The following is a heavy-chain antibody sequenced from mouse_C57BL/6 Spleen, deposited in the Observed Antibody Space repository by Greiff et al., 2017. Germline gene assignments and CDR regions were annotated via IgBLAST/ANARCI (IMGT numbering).Heavy chain of an antibody. Sequence: QVQLKQSGPELVKPGASVKISCKASGYAFSSSWMNWVKQRPGKGLEWIGRIYPGDGDTNYNGKFKGKATLTADKSSSTAYMQLSSLTSEDSAVYFCARGRDYYSNPQDYWGQGTSVTVSS. CDR1: GYAFSSSW. V-gene: IGHV1-82*01. D-gene: IGHD2-5*01. CDR2: IYPGDGDT. J-gene: IGHJ4*01. CDR3: ARGRDYYSNPQDY.